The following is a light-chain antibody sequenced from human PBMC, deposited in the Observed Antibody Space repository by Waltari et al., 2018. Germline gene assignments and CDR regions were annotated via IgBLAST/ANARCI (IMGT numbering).Light chain of an antibody. Sequence: DIQMTHSPSSLSAFIGESVTIPCRQNQIIQNYLNWYHQKPGKPPKLLIYGASSLQSGVPSRFSGSGSGTDFALTINSLQPEDYATYYCQQSYSIPFTFGGGTEVEIK. CDR2: GAS. CDR3: QQSYSIPFT. J-gene: IGKJ4*01. V-gene: IGKV1-39*01. CDR1: QIIQNY.